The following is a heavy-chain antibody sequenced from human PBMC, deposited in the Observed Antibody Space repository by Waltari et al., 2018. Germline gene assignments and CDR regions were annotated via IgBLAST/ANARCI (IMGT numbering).Heavy chain of an antibody. CDR1: GVSFNDHY. J-gene: IGHJ5*02. CDR2: SNHRGNT. V-gene: IGHV4-34*01. D-gene: IGHD3-10*01. CDR3: ARKIFFYGSGTSGFDP. Sequence: VQPQQWGAGLLKSSETRPLTCAVYGVSFNDHYWSWIRQSPGKGLEWIGESNHRGNTYYNPSLKGRVTVSVDTSKNQFSLRLHSMTAADTAVYYCARKIFFYGSGTSGFDPWGQGTQVIVSS.